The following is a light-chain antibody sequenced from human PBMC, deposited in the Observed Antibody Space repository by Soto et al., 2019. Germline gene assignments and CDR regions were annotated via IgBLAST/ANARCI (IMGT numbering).Light chain of an antibody. CDR2: GNS. CDR3: FSFTTTSTHV. J-gene: IGLJ1*01. Sequence: QSVLTQPPSVSGAPGQRVTISCTGSSSNIGAHYDVHWYQQLPGTATKLLIYGNSNRPSGVPDRFSGSKSGTSASLAISGLQAEDEAEYFCFSFTTTSTHVFGTGTKVTVL. CDR1: SSNIGAHYD. V-gene: IGLV1-40*01.